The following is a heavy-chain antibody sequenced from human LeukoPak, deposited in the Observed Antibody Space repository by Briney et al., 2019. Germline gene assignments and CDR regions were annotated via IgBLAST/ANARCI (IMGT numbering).Heavy chain of an antibody. CDR3: ARIQIVVVPAAPYYFDY. V-gene: IGHV3-7*01. Sequence: PGGSLRLSCAASGFTVSSNYMSWVRQAPGKGLEWVANIKQDGSEKYYVDSVKGRFTISRDNAKNSLYLQMNSLRAEDTAVYYCARIQIVVVPAAPYYFDYWGQGTLVTVSS. CDR1: GFTVSSNY. CDR2: IKQDGSEK. J-gene: IGHJ4*02. D-gene: IGHD2-2*01.